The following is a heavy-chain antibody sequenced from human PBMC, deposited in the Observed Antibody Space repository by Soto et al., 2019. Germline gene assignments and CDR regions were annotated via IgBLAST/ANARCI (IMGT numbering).Heavy chain of an antibody. D-gene: IGHD2-15*01. V-gene: IGHV1-18*01. CDR1: GYTFSDYA. CDR3: VRCYCSVGSCYAFCHFDL. CDR2: ISASTRNT. Sequence: QVQLVQSGGEVKKPGASVKVSCQASGYTFSDYAISWVRQAPGQGLEWMGWISASTRNTDQAQNFQGRVIMTLDTSTNTAYMELRSLRSDDTAVYYCVRCYCSVGSCYAFCHFDLWRRGTLVTVSS. J-gene: IGHJ2*01.